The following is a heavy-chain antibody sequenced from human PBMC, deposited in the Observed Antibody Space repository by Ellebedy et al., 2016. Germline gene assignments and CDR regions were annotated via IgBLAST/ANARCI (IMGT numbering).Heavy chain of an antibody. D-gene: IGHD6-19*01. Sequence: GGSLRLSXAASGFAFGNYWMTWVRQAPGKGLEWVANINQDGSATYYVGSVKGRFTISRDNTENSLFLQMHGLTAADTAVYYCARDLEAMAGTSRSFDVWGQGTLVTVSS. CDR2: INQDGSAT. J-gene: IGHJ3*01. V-gene: IGHV3-7*01. CDR3: ARDLEAMAGTSRSFDV. CDR1: GFAFGNYW.